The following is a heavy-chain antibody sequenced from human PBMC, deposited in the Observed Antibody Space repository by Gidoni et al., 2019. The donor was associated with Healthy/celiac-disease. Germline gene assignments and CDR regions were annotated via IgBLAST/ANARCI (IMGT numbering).Heavy chain of an antibody. CDR2: ST. Sequence: STNYNPSLKSRVTISVDTSKNQFSLKLSSVTAADTAVYYCARGVYSLREVGAFDYWGQGTLVTVSS. CDR3: ARGVYSLREVGAFDY. D-gene: IGHD1-26*01. J-gene: IGHJ4*02. V-gene: IGHV4-61*02.